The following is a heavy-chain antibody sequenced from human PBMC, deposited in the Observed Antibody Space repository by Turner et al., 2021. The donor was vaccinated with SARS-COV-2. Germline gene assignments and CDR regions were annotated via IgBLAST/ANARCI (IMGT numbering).Heavy chain of an antibody. CDR3: ARDHRPVVVPAAKRAGSYYYGMDV. CDR1: GFTCSSYS. D-gene: IGHD2-2*01. CDR2: ISSRSSYI. Sequence: EVQLVESGGGLVKPGGSLRLSCAASGFTCSSYSMNWVRQAPGKGLEWVSSISSRSSYIYYADSLKGRFTISRDNAKNSLYLQMNSLRAEDTAVYYCARDHRPVVVPAAKRAGSYYYGMDVWGQGTTVTVSS. J-gene: IGHJ6*02. V-gene: IGHV3-21*01.